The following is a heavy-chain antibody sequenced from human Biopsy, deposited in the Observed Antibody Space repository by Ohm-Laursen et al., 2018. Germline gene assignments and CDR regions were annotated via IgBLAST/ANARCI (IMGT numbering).Heavy chain of an antibody. CDR1: GGTFSSSA. D-gene: IGHD3-16*02. CDR3: TRVRTFGGVIGGYYFDS. Sequence: GASVKVSCKASGGTFSSSAITWVRQAPGQGLEWMGGIIGIFRTAHYAQKFQGRVTITADEFMSTAYMELSSLRSADTAVYYCTRVRTFGGVIGGYYFDSWGQGILVTVSS. J-gene: IGHJ4*02. V-gene: IGHV1-69*13. CDR2: IIGIFRTA.